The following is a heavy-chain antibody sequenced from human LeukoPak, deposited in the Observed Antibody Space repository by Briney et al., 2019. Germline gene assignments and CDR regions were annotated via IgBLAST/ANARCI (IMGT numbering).Heavy chain of an antibody. CDR1: GFPFSSHG. CDR3: AKDGAWLRFDD. D-gene: IGHD5-12*01. Sequence: PGGSLRLSCAGSGFPFSSHGMNWVRQAPGKGLEWVSGISPGGPTYYADSVKGRFTISRDDSKNTLYLQMRNSRAGDTAVYYCAKDGAWLRFDDWGQGILVTVSS. J-gene: IGHJ4*02. CDR2: ISPGGPT. V-gene: IGHV3-23*01.